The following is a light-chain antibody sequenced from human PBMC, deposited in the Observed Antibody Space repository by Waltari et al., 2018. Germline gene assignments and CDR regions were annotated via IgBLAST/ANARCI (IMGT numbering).Light chain of an antibody. CDR3: QTGGHGTWV. CDR2: VNSDGSH. CDR1: SGHSSNV. Sequence: QLVLTQSPSASASLGASVKLTCTLSSGHSSNVIAWLQQQSEKGPRYLMKVNSDGSHSKGDQIPHRCSGSSSGAERYLTISSLQSEDEADYSCQTGGHGTWVFGGGTKLTVL. V-gene: IGLV4-69*01. J-gene: IGLJ3*02.